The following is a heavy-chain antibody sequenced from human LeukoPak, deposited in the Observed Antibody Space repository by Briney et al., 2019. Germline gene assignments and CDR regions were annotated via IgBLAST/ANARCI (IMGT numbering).Heavy chain of an antibody. D-gene: IGHD3-16*01. CDR3: ARFTPQGYGWGGYNRFDP. CDR2: IYTDGST. J-gene: IGHJ5*02. CDR1: GGSISSVSYY. V-gene: IGHV4-61*02. Sequence: SETLSLTCTVSGGSISSVSYYWSWIREPAGKGLEWIGRIYTDGSTEYNPSLKSRVTVSVDTSKNQFSLKLSSVTAADTAVYYCARFTPQGYGWGGYNRFDPWGQGTLVTVSS.